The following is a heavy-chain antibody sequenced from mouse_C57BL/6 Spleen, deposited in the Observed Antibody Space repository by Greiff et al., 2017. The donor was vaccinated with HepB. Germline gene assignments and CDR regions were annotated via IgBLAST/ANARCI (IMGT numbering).Heavy chain of an antibody. J-gene: IGHJ3*01. V-gene: IGHV3-6*01. CDR2: ISYDGSN. Sequence: ESGPGLVKPSQSLSLTCSVTGYSITSGYYWNWIRQFPGNKLEWMGYISYDGSNNYNPSLKNRISITRDTSKNQFFLKLNSVTTEDTATYYCAREDSVAFAYWGQGTLVTVSA. CDR1: GYSITSGYY. D-gene: IGHD6-1*01. CDR3: AREDSVAFAY.